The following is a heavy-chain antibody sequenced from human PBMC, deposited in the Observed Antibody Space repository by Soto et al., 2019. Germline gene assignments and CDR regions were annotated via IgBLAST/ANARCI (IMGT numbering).Heavy chain of an antibody. CDR2: IGTATI. CDR1: GFTFSSYD. V-gene: IGHV3-13*04. D-gene: IGHD6-19*01. CDR3: ARSVAGHFDY. Sequence: AGSLRLSCAASGFTFSSYDMHWVRQATGKGLEWVSAIGTATIHYADSVRGRFTISRDNAENSLFLQMNSLRDEDTAAYFCARSVAGHFDYWGQGALVTVSS. J-gene: IGHJ4*02.